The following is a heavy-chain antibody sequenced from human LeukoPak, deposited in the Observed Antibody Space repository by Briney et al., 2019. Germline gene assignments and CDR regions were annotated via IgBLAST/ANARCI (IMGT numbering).Heavy chain of an antibody. CDR1: GFTVSSNY. Sequence: GGSLRLSCAASGFTVSSNYMSWVRQAPGKGLEWASSIYSGGSTYYAGSVKGRFTISRDNSKNTLYLQMNSLGAEDTAVYYCARDRIAAAGTYFDYWGQGTLVTVSS. CDR3: ARDRIAAAGTYFDY. D-gene: IGHD6-13*01. CDR2: IYSGGST. J-gene: IGHJ4*02. V-gene: IGHV3-53*01.